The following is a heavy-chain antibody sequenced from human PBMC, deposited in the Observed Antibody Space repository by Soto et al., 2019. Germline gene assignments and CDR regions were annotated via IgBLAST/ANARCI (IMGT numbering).Heavy chain of an antibody. Sequence: GESLKISCKGSGYSFTSYWIGWVRQMPGKGLEWMGIIYPGDSDTRYSPSFQGQVTISADKSISTAYLQWSSLKASDTAMYYCARPTSVLRDFDGSFDYWGQGTLVTVSS. CDR3: ARPTSVLRDFDGSFDY. CDR2: IYPGDSDT. D-gene: IGHD3-9*01. J-gene: IGHJ4*02. V-gene: IGHV5-51*01. CDR1: GYSFTSYW.